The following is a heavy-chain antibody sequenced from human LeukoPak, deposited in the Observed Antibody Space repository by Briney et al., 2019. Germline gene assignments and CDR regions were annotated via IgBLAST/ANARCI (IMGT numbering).Heavy chain of an antibody. J-gene: IGHJ5*02. V-gene: IGHV1-2*02. CDR1: GYPFSDFY. Sequence: ASVKVSCKAFGYPFSDFYIHWVRQAPGQGLEWMGSINPHSGITKSAQKFKGRVTMTTDTSIKTAYMELSRLTSDDTAVYYCARDWNDVGFDPWGQGALVTVSS. CDR2: INPHSGIT. CDR3: ARDWNDVGFDP. D-gene: IGHD1-1*01.